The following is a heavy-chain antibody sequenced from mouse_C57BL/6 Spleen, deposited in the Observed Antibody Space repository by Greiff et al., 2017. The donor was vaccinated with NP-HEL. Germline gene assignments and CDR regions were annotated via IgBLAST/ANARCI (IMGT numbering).Heavy chain of an antibody. CDR1: GYAFTNYL. J-gene: IGHJ3*01. Sequence: LVESGAELVRPGTSVKVSCKASGYAFTNYLIEWVKQRPGQGLEWIGVINPGSGGTNYNEKFKGKATLTADKSSSTSYMQLSSLTSEDSAVYFCARDYYGSGYEFAYWGQGTLVTVSA. CDR2: INPGSGGT. CDR3: ARDYYGSGYEFAY. D-gene: IGHD1-1*01. V-gene: IGHV1-54*01.